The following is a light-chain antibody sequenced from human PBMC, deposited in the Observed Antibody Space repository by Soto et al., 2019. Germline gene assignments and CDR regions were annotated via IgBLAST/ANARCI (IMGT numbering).Light chain of an antibody. CDR2: AAS. J-gene: IGKJ2*01. CDR1: QTISIY. CDR3: QRSYSTPYT. Sequence: DFQMTQSPSSLSASVGDRVTITCRASQTISIYLNWYQQKPGKAPKLLIYAASSVQSGVPSRFSGSGSGTDFTLTISSLQPEDFATYFCQRSYSTPYTFGQGTKLEIK. V-gene: IGKV1-39*01.